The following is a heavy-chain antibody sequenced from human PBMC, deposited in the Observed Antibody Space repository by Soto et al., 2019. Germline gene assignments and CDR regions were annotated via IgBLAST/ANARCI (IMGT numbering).Heavy chain of an antibody. CDR3: ASAGWPPGGFEC. J-gene: IGHJ4*02. V-gene: IGHV4-30-2*01. D-gene: IGHD2-15*01. CDR2: IYHSGVT. Sequence: QLQLQESGSGLVRPSQTLSLTCAVSGGSISSGGYSWTWIRQPPGKGLEWIGYIYHSGVTYYNPSLNRRATTSVDLSQTQFSLTVTAVTAADTAVYYCASAGWPPGGFECWGQGTLVTVSS. CDR1: GGSISSGGYS.